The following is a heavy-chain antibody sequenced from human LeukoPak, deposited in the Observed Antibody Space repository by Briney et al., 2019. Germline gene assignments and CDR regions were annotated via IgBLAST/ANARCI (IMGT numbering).Heavy chain of an antibody. CDR2: ISSNGGST. Sequence: GGSLRLSCAASGXTFSSFSMNWVRQAPGQGLAYVSAISSNGGSTYYADSVKGRFTISRDNSKNTLYLQMSSLRAEDTAVYYCVRTYGYCSSTSCYVFDYWGQGTLVTVSS. CDR1: GXTFSSFS. J-gene: IGHJ4*02. CDR3: VRTYGYCSSTSCYVFDY. V-gene: IGHV3-64D*09. D-gene: IGHD2-2*01.